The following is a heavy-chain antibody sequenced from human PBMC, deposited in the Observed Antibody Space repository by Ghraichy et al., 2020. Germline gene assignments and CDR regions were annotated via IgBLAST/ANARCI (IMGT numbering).Heavy chain of an antibody. J-gene: IGHJ4*02. V-gene: IGHV3-21*01. Sequence: SSISSSSSYIYYADSVKGRFTISRDNAKNSLYRQMNSLRAEDTAVYYCARVVSGNPTRYYFDYWGQ. CDR2: ISSSSSYI. D-gene: IGHD2/OR15-2a*01. CDR3: ARVVSGNPTRYYFDY.